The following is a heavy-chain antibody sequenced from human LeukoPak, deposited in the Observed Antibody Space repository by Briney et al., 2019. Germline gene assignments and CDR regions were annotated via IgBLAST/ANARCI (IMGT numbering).Heavy chain of an antibody. CDR1: GASINNYY. J-gene: IGHJ4*02. CDR3: TRVVNGRHFDY. D-gene: IGHD2-8*01. V-gene: IGHV4-59*01. CDR2: VYHTGAS. Sequence: PSETLSLTCSVSGASINNYYWTWIRQPPGKGLEWIGHVYHTGASGYHPSLKSRVAMSLDTSKNQVSLNLRSVTAADTAVYFCTRVVNGRHFDYWGQGTLVTVSS.